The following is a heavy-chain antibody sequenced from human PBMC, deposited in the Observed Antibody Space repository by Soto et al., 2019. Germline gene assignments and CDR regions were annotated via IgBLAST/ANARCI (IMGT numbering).Heavy chain of an antibody. Sequence: GASVKVSCKASGYTFTSYGISWVRQAPGQGLEWMGWISTYNGNTNYAQKLQGRVTMTTDTSTSTAYMELRSLRSDDTAVYYCARRYGIAAAGTYYYYYGMDVWGQGTTVTVS. CDR3: ARRYGIAAAGTYYYYYGMDV. J-gene: IGHJ6*02. CDR1: GYTFTSYG. V-gene: IGHV1-18*01. CDR2: ISTYNGNT. D-gene: IGHD6-13*01.